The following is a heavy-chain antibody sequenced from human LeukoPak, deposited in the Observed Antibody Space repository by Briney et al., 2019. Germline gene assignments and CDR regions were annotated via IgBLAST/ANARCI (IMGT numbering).Heavy chain of an antibody. V-gene: IGHV4-38-2*02. CDR3: ARENLVPAAIRGDYYYYYMDV. J-gene: IGHJ6*03. Sequence: SETLSLTCTVSGYSISSYYYWGWIRQPPGKGLEWIGYIYYSGSTNYNPSLKSRVTISVDTSKNQFSLKLSSVTAADTAVYYCARENLVPAAIRGDYYYYYMDVWGKGTTVTVSS. CDR2: IYYSGST. CDR1: GYSISSYYY. D-gene: IGHD2-2*02.